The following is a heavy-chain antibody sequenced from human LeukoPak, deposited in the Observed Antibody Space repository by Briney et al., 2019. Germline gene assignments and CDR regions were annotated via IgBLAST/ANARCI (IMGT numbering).Heavy chain of an antibody. D-gene: IGHD2-15*01. V-gene: IGHV3-23*01. CDR3: ARGYCSGGSCNWGQFDS. CDR2: VSSGGGTT. Sequence: GGSLSLSCAASGFIFSTHAMSWVRLAPGRGLEWVSVVSSGGGTTYYADFVNGRFTISRNNSMSSLSLKMRRLGVEATAMYYCARGYCSGGSCNWGQFDSWGQGTLVTVS. CDR1: GFIFSTHA. J-gene: IGHJ4*02.